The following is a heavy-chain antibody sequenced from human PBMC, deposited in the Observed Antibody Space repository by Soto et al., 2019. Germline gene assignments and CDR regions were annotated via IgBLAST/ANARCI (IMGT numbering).Heavy chain of an antibody. CDR1: GASISSYS. CDR2: IYYSGST. V-gene: IGHV4-59*01. D-gene: IGHD6-19*01. J-gene: IGHJ5*02. CDR3: ARDSNTSGWHAGFDP. Sequence: PSETLSLTCTVSGASISSYSWSWIRQPPGKGLEWIGYIYYSGSTNYNPSLKSRLTISVDTSKNQFSLKLSSLTAADTAVYYCARDSNTSGWHAGFDPWGQGTLVTVSS.